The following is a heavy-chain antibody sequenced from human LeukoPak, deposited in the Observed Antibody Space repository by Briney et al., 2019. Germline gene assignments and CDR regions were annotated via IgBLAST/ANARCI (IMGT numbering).Heavy chain of an antibody. V-gene: IGHV1-69*13. CDR3: ARLNLQFSDNSSGRGDYFGF. D-gene: IGHD3-22*01. Sequence: ASVKVSCKASGGTFTSYAIRWVRQAPGQGLEWMGGIIPIFGTTNYARKFQGRVTITADQSTSTAYMVRSSQRSENTVLYDCARLNLQFSDNSSGRGDYFGFWGQGTVVTVSS. CDR2: IIPIFGTT. CDR1: GGTFTSYA. J-gene: IGHJ4*02.